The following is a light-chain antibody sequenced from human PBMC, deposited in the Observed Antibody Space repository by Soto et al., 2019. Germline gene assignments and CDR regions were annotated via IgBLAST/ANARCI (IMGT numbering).Light chain of an antibody. Sequence: QAVVTQEPSLTVSPGGTVTLTCGSSTGAVTSGHSPYWFQQKPGQAPRTLIYDTSNKHSWTPARFSGSLLGGKAALTLTGAQPEDEAEYYCLLSYVGARVFGTGTKVTVL. CDR1: TGAVTSGHS. CDR3: LLSYVGARV. J-gene: IGLJ1*01. V-gene: IGLV7-46*01. CDR2: DTS.